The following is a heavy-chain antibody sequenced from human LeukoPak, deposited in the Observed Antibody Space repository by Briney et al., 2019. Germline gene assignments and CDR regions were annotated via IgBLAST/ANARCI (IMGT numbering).Heavy chain of an antibody. Sequence: GVSLRLSCAASGFTLSNYAMSWVRQAPGKGLEWVSGISGSGETTFYADSVRGRFAISRDISKTTLYLQINSLRAEDAAVYYCAKRRDAGITGTTGGLDVWGQGTTVTVSS. D-gene: IGHD1-20*01. CDR2: ISGSGETT. V-gene: IGHV3-23*01. J-gene: IGHJ3*01. CDR3: AKRRDAGITGTTGGLDV. CDR1: GFTLSNYA.